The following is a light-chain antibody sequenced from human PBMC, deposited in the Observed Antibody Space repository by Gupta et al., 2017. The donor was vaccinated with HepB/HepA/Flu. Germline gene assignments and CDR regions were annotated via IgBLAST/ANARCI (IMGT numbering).Light chain of an antibody. CDR3: QQYNNWPLT. CDR2: GSS. CDR1: KRTSTN. J-gene: IGKJ3*01. V-gene: IGKV3-15*01. Sequence: EIVMTHSPVTLSVSPRERATLSCRASKRTSTNLAWYQQKPGQAPSVLIYGSSSRATGMPARFSGSGSGTEFTLTISSLESEDFAVYYCQQYNNWPLTFGGGTKVDIK.